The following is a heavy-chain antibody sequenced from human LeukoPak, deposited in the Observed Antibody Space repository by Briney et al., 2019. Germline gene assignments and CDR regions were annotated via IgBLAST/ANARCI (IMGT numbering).Heavy chain of an antibody. D-gene: IGHD1-1*01. CDR1: GFTFSKYW. CDR2: IHTDGIST. CDR3: ASGELDSLYYFDY. Sequence: GGSLRLSCAASGFTFSKYWMHWVRQAPGKGLVWVSHIHTDGISTTYADSVKGRFTISRDNAKNTLYLQMNSLRAEDTALYYCASGELDSLYYFDYWGQGTLVTVSS. J-gene: IGHJ4*02. V-gene: IGHV3-74*01.